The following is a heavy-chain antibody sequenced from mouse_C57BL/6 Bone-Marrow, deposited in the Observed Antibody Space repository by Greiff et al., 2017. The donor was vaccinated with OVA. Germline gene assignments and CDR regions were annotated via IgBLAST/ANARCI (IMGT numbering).Heavy chain of an antibody. J-gene: IGHJ4*01. CDR3: ARGWLLPYYYAMDY. D-gene: IGHD2-3*01. CDR2: IDPSDSYT. Sequence: QVQLQQPGAELVRPGTSVKLSCKASGYTFTSYWMHWVKQRPGQGLAWIGVIDPSDSYTNYNQKFKGKATLTVDTSSSTAYMQLSSLTSEDSAVYYCARGWLLPYYYAMDYWGQGTSVTVSS. V-gene: IGHV1-59*01. CDR1: GYTFTSYW.